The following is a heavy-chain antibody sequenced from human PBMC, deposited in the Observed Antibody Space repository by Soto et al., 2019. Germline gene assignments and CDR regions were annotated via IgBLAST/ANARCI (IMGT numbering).Heavy chain of an antibody. CDR2: IRSKTNDYAT. J-gene: IGHJ4*02. CDR3: TTHSPEDMIRK. CDR1: GFTFSDSP. Sequence: EVQLVESGGGLVQPGGSLKLSCAASGFTFSDSPMHWVRQASGKGLEWVGRIRSKTNDYATAYAASVKGRFTISRDDSKNTAYLHLDSLKTADTAAYYCTTHSPEDMIRKWGQGTLVTVSS. D-gene: IGHD2-15*01. V-gene: IGHV3-73*02.